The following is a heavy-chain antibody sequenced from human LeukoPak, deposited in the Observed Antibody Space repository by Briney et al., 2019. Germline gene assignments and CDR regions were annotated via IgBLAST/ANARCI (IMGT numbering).Heavy chain of an antibody. CDR2: INHSGST. D-gene: IGHD4-17*01. V-gene: IGHV4-34*01. J-gene: IGHJ4*02. CDR3: ASESYGDSTEGDY. Sequence: PSETLSLTCAVYGGSFSGYYWSWIRQPPGKGLEWIGEINHSGSTNYNPSLKSRVTISVDTSKNQFSLKLSSVTAADTAVYYCASESYGDSTEGDYWGQGTLVTVSS. CDR1: GGSFSGYY.